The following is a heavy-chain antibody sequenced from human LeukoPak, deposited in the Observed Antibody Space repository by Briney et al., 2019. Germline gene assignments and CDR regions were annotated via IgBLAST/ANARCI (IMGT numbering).Heavy chain of an antibody. Sequence: PGGSLRLSCAASGFTFSSYAMHRVRQAPGKGLEWVAVISYDGSNKYYADSVKGRFTISRDNSKNTLYLQMNSLRAEDTAVYYCARDPHYDILTGYCDYWGQGTLVTVSS. CDR1: GFTFSSYA. D-gene: IGHD3-9*01. V-gene: IGHV3-30*04. J-gene: IGHJ4*02. CDR3: ARDPHYDILTGYCDY. CDR2: ISYDGSNK.